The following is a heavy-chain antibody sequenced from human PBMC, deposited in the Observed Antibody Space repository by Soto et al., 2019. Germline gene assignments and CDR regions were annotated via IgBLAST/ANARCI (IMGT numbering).Heavy chain of an antibody. Sequence: ASVKVSCKASGGTFSSYAISWVRQAPGQGLEWMGGIIPIFGTANYAQKFQGRVTITADESTSTAYMELSSLRSEDTAVYYCARPRLDGYYYSDYWGQGTLVTRLL. CDR2: IIPIFGTA. CDR1: GGTFSSYA. D-gene: IGHD1-1*01. CDR3: ARPRLDGYYYSDY. V-gene: IGHV1-69*13. J-gene: IGHJ4*02.